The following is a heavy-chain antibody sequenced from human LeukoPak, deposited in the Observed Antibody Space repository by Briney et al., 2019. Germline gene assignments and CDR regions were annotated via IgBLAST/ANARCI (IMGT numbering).Heavy chain of an antibody. J-gene: IGHJ4*02. CDR2: MSYSGST. V-gene: IGHV4-39*01. CDR3: ARRSSSQPPNY. D-gene: IGHD6-13*01. Sequence: SETLSLTRTVSGGSISSSSYFWGWIRQPPGRGLEWVVSMSYSGSTYYNPSLKSGVAISVDTSKNQFSLKLSSVTAADTAVYYCARRSSSQPPNYWGQGTLITVSS. CDR1: GGSISSSSYF.